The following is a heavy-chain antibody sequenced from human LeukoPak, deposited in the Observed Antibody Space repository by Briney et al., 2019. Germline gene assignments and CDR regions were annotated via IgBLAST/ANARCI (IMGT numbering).Heavy chain of an antibody. CDR2: IYYSGHT. Sequence: PSETLSLTCTVSGGSLSSYYWSWSRQPPGKGLDWIGYIYYSGHTNYNPSLKSRVTISVDTSKNQFSLKLSSVTAADTAVYYCARFHYSGSGNPDWYFDLWGRGTLVTVSS. D-gene: IGHD3-10*01. CDR3: ARFHYSGSGNPDWYFDL. CDR1: GGSLSSYY. V-gene: IGHV4-59*01. J-gene: IGHJ2*01.